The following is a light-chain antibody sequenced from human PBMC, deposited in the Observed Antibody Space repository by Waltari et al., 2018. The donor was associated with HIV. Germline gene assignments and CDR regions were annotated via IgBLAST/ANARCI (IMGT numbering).Light chain of an antibody. V-gene: IGLV3-21*02. Sequence: SNVLTQPPPVSVAPGQTARITCAGNNTGSNSVHWYQQRPGQAPVVVVFDDSDRPSGIPEAFAGSNSGNTATLTISRVEAGDEADYYCQVWDSSRDWVFGGGTKLTVL. CDR3: QVWDSSRDWV. CDR1: NTGSNS. CDR2: DDS. J-gene: IGLJ3*02.